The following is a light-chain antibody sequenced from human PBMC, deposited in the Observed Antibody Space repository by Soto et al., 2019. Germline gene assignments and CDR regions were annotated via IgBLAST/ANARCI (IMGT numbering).Light chain of an antibody. CDR2: GAS. CDR1: QSISSE. CDR3: QQYNGWPRT. Sequence: EIVMTQSPATLSVSQGERATLSCRASQSISSELAWYQQIPGQAPRLLIYGASTRATGIPASFSGSGSGSEFTLTITSLQSEDFGVYYCQQYNGWPRTFGQGTKVEIK. J-gene: IGKJ1*01. V-gene: IGKV3-15*01.